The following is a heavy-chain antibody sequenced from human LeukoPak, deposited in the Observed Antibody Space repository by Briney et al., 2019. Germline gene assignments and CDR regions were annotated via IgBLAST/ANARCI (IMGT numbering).Heavy chain of an antibody. CDR2: INHSGST. V-gene: IGHV4-34*01. J-gene: IGHJ4*02. CDR3: ARGRYYYDSSGYRF. D-gene: IGHD3-22*01. CDR1: GGSFSGYY. Sequence: SETLSHTCAVYGGSFSGYYWSWIRQPPGKGLEWIGEINHSGSTNYNPSLKSRVTISVDTSKNQFSLKLSSVTAADTAVYYCARGRYYYDSSGYRFWGQGTLVTVSS.